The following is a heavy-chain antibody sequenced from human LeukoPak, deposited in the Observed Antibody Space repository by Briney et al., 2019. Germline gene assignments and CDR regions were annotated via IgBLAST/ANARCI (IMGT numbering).Heavy chain of an antibody. J-gene: IGHJ3*02. D-gene: IGHD6-19*01. CDR3: ARDRYSSGWYKPDDAFDI. CDR1: GGSISSGGYY. CDR2: IYYSGST. V-gene: IGHV4-61*08. Sequence: SETLSLTCTVSGGSISSGGYYWSWIRQHPGKGLEWIGYIYYSGSTNYNPSLKSRVTISVDTSKNQFSLKLSSVTAADTAVYYCARDRYSSGWYKPDDAFDIWGQGTMVTVSS.